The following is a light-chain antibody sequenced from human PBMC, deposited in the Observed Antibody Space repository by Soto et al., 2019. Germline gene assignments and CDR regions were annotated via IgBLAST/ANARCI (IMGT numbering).Light chain of an antibody. CDR2: DAS. J-gene: IGKJ5*01. CDR3: HQYNNWPPIT. CDR1: QSVSSN. V-gene: IGKV3-15*01. Sequence: EIVKTQSPATLSVSPGERATLSCRASQSVSSNLAWYQQKPGQAPRLPIYDASTRATGIPARFSGSGSGTEFTFTISGLQSEDFAGDYCHQYNNWPPITVGQGTRLEIK.